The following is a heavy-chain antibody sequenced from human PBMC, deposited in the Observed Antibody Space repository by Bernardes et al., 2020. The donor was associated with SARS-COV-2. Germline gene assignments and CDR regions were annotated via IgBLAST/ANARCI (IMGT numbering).Heavy chain of an antibody. Sequence: GGSLRLSCAASGFTFSNHGMYWVRQAPGKGLEWVSYISSVSSYINYADSVKGRFIVSRDNAKNSLYLQMDSLRGEDTAVYYCARRLIIEARAGLDYWGQGTLVTVSS. CDR3: ARRLIIEARAGLDY. J-gene: IGHJ4*02. V-gene: IGHV3-21*05. D-gene: IGHD3-10*01. CDR1: GFTFSNHG. CDR2: ISSVSSYI.